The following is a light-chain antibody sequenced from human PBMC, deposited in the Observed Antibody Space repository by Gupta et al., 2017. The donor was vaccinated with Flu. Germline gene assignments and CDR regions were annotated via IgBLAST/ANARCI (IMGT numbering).Light chain of an antibody. J-gene: IGKJ1*01. CDR1: QSDSSY. V-gene: IGKV3-11*01. Sequence: PATLSLAPGGRATPCCRARQSDSSYLAWYQQHPGQDPRLLIYGASTGATGIPAGVSGSGSGPVCTLTISSLGPEDFAVEDGQQRGNGPRTCGQGTKVEIK. CDR3: QQRGNGPRT. CDR2: GAS.